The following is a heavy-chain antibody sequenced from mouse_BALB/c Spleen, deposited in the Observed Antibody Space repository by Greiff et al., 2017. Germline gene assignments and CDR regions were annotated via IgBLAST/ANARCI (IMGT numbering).Heavy chain of an antibody. CDR2: IYPSDSYT. CDR1: GYTFTSYW. V-gene: IGHV1-69*02. J-gene: IGHJ2*01. CDR3: TRGYDGDY. D-gene: IGHD2-12*01. Sequence: VQLQQPGAELVRPGASVKLSCKASGYTFTSYWINWVKQRPGQGLEWIGNIYPSDSYTNYNQKFKDKATLTVGKSSSTAYMQLSSPTSEDSAVYYCTRGYDGDYWGQGTTVTVSS.